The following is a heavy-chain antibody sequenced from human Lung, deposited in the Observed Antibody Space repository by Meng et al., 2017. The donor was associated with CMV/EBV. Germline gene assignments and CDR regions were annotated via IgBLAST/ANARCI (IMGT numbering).Heavy chain of an antibody. J-gene: IGHJ4*02. V-gene: IGHV3-74*01. CDR3: ARGNIGGDF. D-gene: IGHD5-12*01. CDR2: INSDGSVT. Sequence: EVQPVECGGDLVQPGGSLTLSCAASGFTFNYYWMHWVRQSPGKGLVWVSRINSDGSVTDYADSVRGRFTISRDNAKNMLYLQMNTLRAEDTAVYFCARGNIGGDFWGQGSLVTVSS. CDR1: GFTFNYYW.